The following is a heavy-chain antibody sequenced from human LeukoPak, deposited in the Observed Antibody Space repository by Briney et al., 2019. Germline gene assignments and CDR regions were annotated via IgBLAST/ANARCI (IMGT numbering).Heavy chain of an antibody. J-gene: IGHJ4*02. Sequence: ASVKVSCKASGGTFSSYATSWVRQAPGQGLEWMGGIIPIFGIANYAQKFQGRVTITADKSTSTAYMELSSLRSEDTAVYYCARDRPHPPNAYFDYWGQGTLVTVSS. CDR3: ARDRPHPPNAYFDY. CDR2: IIPIFGIA. CDR1: GGTFSSYA. V-gene: IGHV1-69*10.